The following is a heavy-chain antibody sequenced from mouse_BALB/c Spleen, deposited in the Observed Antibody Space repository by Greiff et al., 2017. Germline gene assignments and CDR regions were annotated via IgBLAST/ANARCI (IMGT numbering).Heavy chain of an antibody. CDR1: GYSITSGYY. V-gene: IGHV3-6*02. CDR3: AREDYDWRREGYYAMDY. D-gene: IGHD2-4*01. J-gene: IGHJ4*01. CDR2: ISYDGSN. Sequence: EVQLQQSGPGLVKPSQSLSLTCSVTGYSITSGYYWNWIRQFPGNKLEWMGYISYDGSNNYNPSLKNRISITRDTSKNQFFLKLNSVTTEDTATYYCAREDYDWRREGYYAMDYWGQGTSVTVSS.